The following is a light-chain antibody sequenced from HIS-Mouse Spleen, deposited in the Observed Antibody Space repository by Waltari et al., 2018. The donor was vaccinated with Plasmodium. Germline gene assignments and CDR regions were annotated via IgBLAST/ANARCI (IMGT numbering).Light chain of an antibody. CDR1: QSVSSSY. CDR2: GAS. V-gene: IGKV3-20*01. CDR3: QQYGSSGT. J-gene: IGKJ1*01. Sequence: IVLTQSPGPLSLSPGERATLACRASQSVSSSYLAWYQQKPGQAPRRLIYGASSRATGIPDRFSGSGSGTDFTLTISRLEPEDFAVYYCQQYGSSGTFGQGTKVEIK.